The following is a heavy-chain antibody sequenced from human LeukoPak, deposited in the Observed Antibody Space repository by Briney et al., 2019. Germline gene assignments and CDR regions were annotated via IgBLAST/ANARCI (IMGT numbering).Heavy chain of an antibody. Sequence: ASVKVSCKASGYTFTSYYMHWVRQAPGQGLEWMGIINPSGGSASYAQKFQGRVTMTRDTSTSTVYMELSSLRSEDTAVYYCARDLEGSGYYNWFDPWGQGTLVTVSS. D-gene: IGHD3-22*01. CDR1: GYTFTSYY. J-gene: IGHJ5*02. V-gene: IGHV1-46*01. CDR3: ARDLEGSGYYNWFDP. CDR2: INPSGGSA.